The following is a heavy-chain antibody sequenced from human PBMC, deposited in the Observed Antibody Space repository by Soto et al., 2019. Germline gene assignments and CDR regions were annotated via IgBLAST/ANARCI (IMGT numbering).Heavy chain of an antibody. CDR1: GGSISSYY. CDR3: ARAPWGQYGYPAYFDY. Sequence: SETLSLTCTVSGGSISSYYWSWIRQPPGKGLEWIGYIYYSGSTNYNPSLKSRVTISVDTSKNQFSLKLSSVTAADTAVYYCARAPWGQYGYPAYFDYWGQGTLVTVSS. V-gene: IGHV4-59*01. D-gene: IGHD5-18*01. CDR2: IYYSGST. J-gene: IGHJ4*02.